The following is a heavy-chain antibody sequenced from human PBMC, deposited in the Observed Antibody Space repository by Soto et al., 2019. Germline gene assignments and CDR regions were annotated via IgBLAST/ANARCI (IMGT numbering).Heavy chain of an antibody. CDR2: ISYDGSDK. V-gene: IGHV3-30-3*01. Sequence: GGSLRLSCAASGFTFSGYAMHWVRQAPGKGLEWVAVISYDGSDKYYADSVKGRFTISRDNSKSTLYLQMNSLRAEDTAVYYGARGVAPVNASIYFHHWGQGTLVTVSS. CDR3: ARGVAPVNASIYFHH. CDR1: GFTFSGYA. J-gene: IGHJ1*01. D-gene: IGHD2-8*01.